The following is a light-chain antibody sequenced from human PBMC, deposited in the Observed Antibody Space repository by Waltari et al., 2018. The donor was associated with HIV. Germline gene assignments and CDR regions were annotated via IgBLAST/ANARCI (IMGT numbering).Light chain of an antibody. J-gene: IGLJ2*01. CDR3: CSYAGSYPVV. Sequence: QSALTQPRSVSGSPGQSVTISCTGTSSDVGVYNFVSWYQQHPGKAPKLMIYDVSKLPSGVPDRFSGSKSGNTASLSLSGLQAEDEADYYCCSYAGSYPVVFGGGTKLTVL. CDR2: DVS. V-gene: IGLV2-11*01. CDR1: SSDVGVYNF.